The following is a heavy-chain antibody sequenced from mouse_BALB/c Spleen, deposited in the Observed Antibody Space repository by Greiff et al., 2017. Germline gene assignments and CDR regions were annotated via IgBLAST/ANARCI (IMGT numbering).Heavy chain of an antibody. V-gene: IGHV1-55*01. CDR1: GYNFTSYW. Sequence: QVQLKQPGAELVKPGTSVKLSCKASGYNFTSYWINWVKLRPGQGLEWIGDIYPGSGSTNYNEKFKSKATLTVDTSSSTAYMQLSSLASEDSALYYCARGGYGYDYAMDYWGQGTSVTVSS. J-gene: IGHJ4*01. CDR2: IYPGSGST. CDR3: ARGGYGYDYAMDY. D-gene: IGHD1-2*01.